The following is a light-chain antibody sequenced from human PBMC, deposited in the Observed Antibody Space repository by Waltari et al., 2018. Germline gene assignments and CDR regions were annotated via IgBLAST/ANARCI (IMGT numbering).Light chain of an antibody. CDR1: SSDVSSHHL. V-gene: IGLV2-23*01. J-gene: IGLJ2*01. CDR2: EGD. Sequence: QSALAQPASVSGSPGPSITISCTGTSSDVSSHHLLSWYQHHPGKAPKVIIYEGDKRPSGISNRFSGSKSGNTASLTISGLQAEDEADYYCCSYEGSDTVVFGGGTKLTVL. CDR3: CSYEGSDTVV.